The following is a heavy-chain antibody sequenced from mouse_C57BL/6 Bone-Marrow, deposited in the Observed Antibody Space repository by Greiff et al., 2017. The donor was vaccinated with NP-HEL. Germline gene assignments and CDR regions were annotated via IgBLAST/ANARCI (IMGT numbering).Heavy chain of an antibody. Sequence: EVKLMESGPGLVKPSQSLSLTCSVTGYSITSGYYWNWIRQFPGNKLEWMGYISYDGSNNYNPSLKNRISITRDTSKNQFFLKLNSVTTEDTATYYCATVYWYFDVWGTGTTVTVSS. J-gene: IGHJ1*03. CDR2: ISYDGSN. CDR1: GYSITSGYY. V-gene: IGHV3-6*01. CDR3: ATVYWYFDV.